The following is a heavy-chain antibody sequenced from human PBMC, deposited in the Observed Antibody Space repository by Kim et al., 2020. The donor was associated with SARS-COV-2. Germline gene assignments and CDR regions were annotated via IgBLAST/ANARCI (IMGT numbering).Heavy chain of an antibody. CDR3: AAPTGTTPYYYYGMDV. V-gene: IGHV3-21*01. J-gene: IGHJ6*02. Sequence: SVKGRFTISRDNAKNSLYLQMNRLGAEDTAVYYWAAPTGTTPYYYYGMDVWGQGTTVTVSS. D-gene: IGHD1-1*01.